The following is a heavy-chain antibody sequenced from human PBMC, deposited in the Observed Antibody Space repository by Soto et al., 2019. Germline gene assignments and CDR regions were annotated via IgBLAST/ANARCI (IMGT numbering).Heavy chain of an antibody. CDR2: IYTSGSA. V-gene: IGHV4-4*07. D-gene: IGHD3-10*01. J-gene: IGHJ5*02. CDR1: GGSISSYY. CDR3: ARDLMQDGSGSKNWFDP. Sequence: LSLTCTVSGGSISSYYWSWIRQPAGKGLEWIGRIYTSGSANYNPSLKSRVTMSVDTSKNQFSLKLSSVTAADTAVYYCARDLMQDGSGSKNWFDPWGQGTLVPVS.